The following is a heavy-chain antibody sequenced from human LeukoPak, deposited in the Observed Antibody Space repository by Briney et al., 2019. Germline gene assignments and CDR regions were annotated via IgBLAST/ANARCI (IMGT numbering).Heavy chain of an antibody. V-gene: IGHV4-59*01. CDR1: GGSISSYY. CDR3: AREGLPHYYDSSGYPFWFDP. J-gene: IGHJ5*02. D-gene: IGHD3-22*01. CDR2: IYYSGST. Sequence: SETLSLTCTVSGGSISSYYWSWIRQPPGKGLEWIGYIYYSGSTNYNPSLKSRVTISVDTSKNQFSLKLSSVTAADTAVYYCAREGLPHYYDSSGYPFWFDPWGQGTLVTVSS.